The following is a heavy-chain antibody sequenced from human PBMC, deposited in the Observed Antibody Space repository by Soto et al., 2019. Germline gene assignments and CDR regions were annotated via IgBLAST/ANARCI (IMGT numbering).Heavy chain of an antibody. CDR1: GYTFTGYY. D-gene: IGHD3-3*01. V-gene: IGHV1-2*02. CDR2: INPNSGGT. J-gene: IGHJ6*02. Sequence: ASVKVSCKASGYTFTGYYMHWVRQAPGQGLEWMGWINPNSGGTNYAQKFQGRVTMTRDTSISTAYMELSRLRSDDTAVYYCARDGRXLEWLPPPELYYYYGMDVWGQGTTVTVSS. CDR3: ARDGRXLEWLPPPELYYYYGMDV.